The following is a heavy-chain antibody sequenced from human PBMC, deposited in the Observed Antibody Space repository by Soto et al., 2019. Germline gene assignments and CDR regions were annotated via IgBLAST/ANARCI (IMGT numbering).Heavy chain of an antibody. CDR2: ISGSGGST. V-gene: IGHV3-23*01. Sequence: GGSLRLSCAASGFTFSSYAMSWVRQAPGKGLEWVSAISGSGGSTYYADSVKGRFTISRDNSKNTLYLQMNSLRAEDTAVYYCATPLWSGYYSSTVPEATTQTDYWGQGTLVTVSS. CDR3: ATPLWSGYYSSTVPEATTQTDY. J-gene: IGHJ4*02. D-gene: IGHD3-3*01. CDR1: GFTFSSYA.